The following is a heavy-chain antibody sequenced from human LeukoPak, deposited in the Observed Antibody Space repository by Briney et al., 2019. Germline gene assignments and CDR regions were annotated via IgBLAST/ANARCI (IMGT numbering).Heavy chain of an antibody. CDR3: ARDNSALDY. Sequence: SETLSLTCSVSGGSVSSGDYYWNWIRPPPGQGLEWVGYNYYSRSTNYNPSLKSRLSISVDRSKNQFSLKLKSVTAADTAVYYCARDNSALDYWGQGTLVTVSS. J-gene: IGHJ4*02. CDR1: GGSVSSGDYY. V-gene: IGHV4-61*08. CDR2: NYYSRST. D-gene: IGHD2-21*01.